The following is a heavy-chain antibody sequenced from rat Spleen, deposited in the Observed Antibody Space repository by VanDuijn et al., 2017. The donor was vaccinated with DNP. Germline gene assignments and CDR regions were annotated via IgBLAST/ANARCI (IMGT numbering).Heavy chain of an antibody. CDR1: GFSLTSYG. D-gene: IGHD5-1*01. CDR2: ISSGGST. CDR3: ARSRANWVPYWFAY. Sequence: QVQLKESGPGLVQPSQTLSLTCTVSGFSLTSYGVSWVRQPPGKGLEWIAAISSGGSTYYNSALKSRLSISRDTSKSQVFLKMDSLRTEDTAMYFCARSRANWVPYWFAYWGQGTLVTVSS. J-gene: IGHJ3*01. V-gene: IGHV2S12*01.